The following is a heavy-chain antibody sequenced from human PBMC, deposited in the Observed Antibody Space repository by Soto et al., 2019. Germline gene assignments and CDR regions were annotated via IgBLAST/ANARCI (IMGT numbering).Heavy chain of an antibody. J-gene: IGHJ4*02. Sequence: EVQLLDSGGGLVQPGGSLRLSCAASGFTFSNNAMTWVRQGPGKGLEWVSGISGSGGRSYYADSVKGRFTISIDNSKSTLYLQMNSLRAEDTAVYYCAKAYFVWSSEQPYYFDYWGQGTLVTVSS. D-gene: IGHD3-16*01. CDR1: GFTFSNNA. CDR2: ISGSGGRS. CDR3: AKAYFVWSSEQPYYFDY. V-gene: IGHV3-23*01.